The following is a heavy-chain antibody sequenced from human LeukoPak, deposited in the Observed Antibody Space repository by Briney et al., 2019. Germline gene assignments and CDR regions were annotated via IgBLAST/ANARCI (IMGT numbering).Heavy chain of an antibody. CDR3: ARDRSSSYTRDWFDP. D-gene: IGHD6-13*01. J-gene: IGHJ5*02. CDR2: IYNSESI. V-gene: IGHV4-4*07. Sequence: SETLSLTGTVSGGSINGYYWSWIRQPAGKGLEWIGRIYNSESINYNPSLKSRVTMSIDTSKNQFSLKLNSVTAADTAVYYCARDRSSSYTRDWFDPWGQGALVTVSS. CDR1: GGSINGYY.